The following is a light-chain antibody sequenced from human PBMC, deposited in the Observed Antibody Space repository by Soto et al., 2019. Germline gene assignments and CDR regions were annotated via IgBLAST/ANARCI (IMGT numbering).Light chain of an antibody. J-gene: IGLJ1*01. CDR3: SSHGGSNNPYV. CDR1: SSDIGGYNF. V-gene: IGLV2-8*01. CDR2: DVT. Sequence: QSALTQPPSASGSPGQSVAISCTGTSSDIGGYNFVSWYQQHPGKAPKLMIYDVTKRPSGVPDRFSGSKSGNTATLIVSGLQAEDEAYYYCSSHGGSNNPYVFGPGTKLTVL.